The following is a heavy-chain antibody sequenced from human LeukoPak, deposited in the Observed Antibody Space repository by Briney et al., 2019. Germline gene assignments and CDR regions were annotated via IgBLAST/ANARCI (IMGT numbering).Heavy chain of an antibody. V-gene: IGHV3-30-3*01. Sequence: AGGSLRLSCAASGFTFSSYAMYWVRQAPGKGLEWVAVISYDGSNKYYADSVKGRFTISRDNSKNTLYLQMNSLRAEDTAVYYCAKDRTYYYDSSGYYTVDYWGQGTLVTVSS. D-gene: IGHD3-22*01. CDR3: AKDRTYYYDSSGYYTVDY. CDR1: GFTFSSYA. CDR2: ISYDGSNK. J-gene: IGHJ4*02.